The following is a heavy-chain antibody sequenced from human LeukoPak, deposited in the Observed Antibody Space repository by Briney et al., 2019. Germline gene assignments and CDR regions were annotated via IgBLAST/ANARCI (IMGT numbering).Heavy chain of an antibody. CDR1: GFTFSNAW. Sequence: GGSLRLSCAASGFTFSNAWMSWVRQAPGKGLEWVGRIKSKTDGGTTDYAAPVKGRFTISRDDSKNTLYLQMNSLKTEDTAVYYCTTDPGSSWYFFYGRAPDYWGQGTLVTVSS. CDR3: TTDPGSSWYFFYGRAPDY. D-gene: IGHD6-13*01. V-gene: IGHV3-15*01. CDR2: IKSKTDGGTT. J-gene: IGHJ4*02.